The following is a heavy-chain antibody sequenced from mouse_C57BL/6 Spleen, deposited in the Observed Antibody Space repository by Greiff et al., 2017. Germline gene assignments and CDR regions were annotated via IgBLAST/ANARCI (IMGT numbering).Heavy chain of an antibody. CDR2: IDPSDSET. CDR1: GYTFTSYW. CDR3: ARRGYGSSWYFDV. Sequence: QVQLQQPGAELVRPGSSVKLSCKASGYTFTSYWLHWVKQRPIQGLEWIGNIDPSDSETHYNQKFKDKATLTVDKSSSTAYMQLSSLTSEDSAVYYCARRGYGSSWYFDVWGTGTTVTVSS. V-gene: IGHV1-52*01. J-gene: IGHJ1*03. D-gene: IGHD1-1*01.